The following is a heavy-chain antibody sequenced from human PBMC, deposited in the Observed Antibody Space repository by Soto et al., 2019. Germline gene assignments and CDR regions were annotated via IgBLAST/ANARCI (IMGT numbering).Heavy chain of an antibody. Sequence: GASVKVSCKASGYTFTNYGVSWVRQAPGQGLEWMGWIGGYKGNTNYAQKLQGRVTLTTDTSKNQFSLQLNSVTPEDTAVYYCARDLGIAAAGTNWFDPWGQGTLVTVSS. CDR2: IGGYKGNT. CDR3: ARDLGIAAAGTNWFDP. J-gene: IGHJ5*02. V-gene: IGHV1-18*01. CDR1: GYTFTNYG. D-gene: IGHD6-13*01.